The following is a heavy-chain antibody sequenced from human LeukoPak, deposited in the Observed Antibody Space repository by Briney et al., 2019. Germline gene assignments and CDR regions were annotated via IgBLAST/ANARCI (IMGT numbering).Heavy chain of an antibody. V-gene: IGHV3-7*01. J-gene: IGHJ4*02. Sequence: PGGSLRLSCAASGFTFTNYWMTWVRQAPGKGLEWVASIEDDGDRKNYGDSVKGRFTISRDNAENSLYLQMNILRVEDTAVYYCARDIPRGSTHLDYWGQGTLVTVSA. CDR2: IEDDGDRK. CDR1: GFTFTNYW. D-gene: IGHD1-26*01. CDR3: ARDIPRGSTHLDY.